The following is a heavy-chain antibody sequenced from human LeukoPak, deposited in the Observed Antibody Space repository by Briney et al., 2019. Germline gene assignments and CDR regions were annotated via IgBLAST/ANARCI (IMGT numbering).Heavy chain of an antibody. J-gene: IGHJ3*02. Sequence: GESLKISCEGSGYSFTSYWIGWVRQMPGKGLEWMGIIYPGDSDTRYSPSFQGQVTISADKSISIAYLQWSSLKASDTAIYYCARHDNGGLVRGVIPADALDIWGQGTMVTVSS. CDR1: GYSFTSYW. CDR2: IYPGDSDT. D-gene: IGHD3-10*01. CDR3: ARHDNGGLVRGVIPADALDI. V-gene: IGHV5-51*01.